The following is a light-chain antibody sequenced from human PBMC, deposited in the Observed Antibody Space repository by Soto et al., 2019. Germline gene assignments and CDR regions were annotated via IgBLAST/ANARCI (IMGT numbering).Light chain of an antibody. J-gene: IGKJ3*01. V-gene: IGKV1-33*01. CDR1: QDIGNH. CDR2: GAT. CDR3: QQYENVPFS. Sequence: DIQMTQSPSSLSASVGDRITITCQASQDIGNHLNWYQEKTGKAPNFPIYGATNLETGIPSRFIGNGSGTYFTFTITSLQPEDVAAYYCQQYENVPFSFGPGPKVDIK.